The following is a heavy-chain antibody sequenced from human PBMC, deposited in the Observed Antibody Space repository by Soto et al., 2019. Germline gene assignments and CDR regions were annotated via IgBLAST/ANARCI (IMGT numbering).Heavy chain of an antibody. V-gene: IGHV1-46*01. CDR2: INPSGGST. Sequence: ASVKPSCKASGYTFTSYYMHWVRQAPGQGLEWMGIINPSGGSTSYAQKFQGRVTMTRDTSTSTVYMELSSLRSEDTAVYYCSRYFPHGGADFDDCGQGTLVIVSA. CDR1: GYTFTSYY. D-gene: IGHD2-15*01. J-gene: IGHJ4*02. CDR3: SRYFPHGGADFDD.